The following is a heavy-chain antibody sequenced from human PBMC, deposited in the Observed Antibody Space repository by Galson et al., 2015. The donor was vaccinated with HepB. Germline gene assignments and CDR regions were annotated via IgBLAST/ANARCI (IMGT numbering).Heavy chain of an antibody. CDR3: AKIGGSELLYPLDI. V-gene: IGHV1-18*01. CDR1: GYTFTTYG. D-gene: IGHD2-2*02. J-gene: IGHJ3*02. Sequence: SVKVSCKASGYTFTTYGITWVRQAPGQGLEWMGWISPYNGDTNFAQKFQDRVTLTTDTSTSTAYMDLRSLRSDDTAVYYCAKIGGSELLYPLDIWGLGTLVTVSS. CDR2: ISPYNGDT.